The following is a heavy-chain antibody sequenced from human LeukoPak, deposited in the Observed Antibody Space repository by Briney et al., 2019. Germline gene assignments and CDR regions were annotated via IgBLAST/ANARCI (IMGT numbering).Heavy chain of an antibody. CDR2: MSSSGVSP. Sequence: GGSLRLSCEASGFSFSKYAMTWVRQAPGKGLEWVTGMSSSGVSPDYAASVRGRFTISRDNSKETLFLQMNSLRAEDTAIYYCARVSFDGGVIPYFDSWGQGTVVTVSS. CDR3: ARVSFDGGVIPYFDS. D-gene: IGHD3-10*01. V-gene: IGHV3-23*01. CDR1: GFSFSKYA. J-gene: IGHJ4*02.